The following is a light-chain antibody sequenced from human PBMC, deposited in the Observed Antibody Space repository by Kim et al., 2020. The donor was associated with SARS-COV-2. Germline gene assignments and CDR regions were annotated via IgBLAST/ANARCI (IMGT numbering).Light chain of an antibody. CDR2: GAS. Sequence: LSPGERATLSCRASQSVADNYLAWYQQRRGLAPRLLIYGASSRASDIPDRFSGSGSATDFTLTISRLEPEDFAVYYCQQYVSSPITFGQGTRLEIK. J-gene: IGKJ5*01. CDR3: QQYVSSPIT. CDR1: QSVADNY. V-gene: IGKV3-20*01.